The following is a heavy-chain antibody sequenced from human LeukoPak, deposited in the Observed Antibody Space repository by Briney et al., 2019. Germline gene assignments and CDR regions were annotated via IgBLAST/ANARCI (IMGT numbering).Heavy chain of an antibody. CDR2: INHSGST. J-gene: IGHJ4*02. CDR3: ARGGWQWLGY. D-gene: IGHD6-19*01. V-gene: IGHV4-34*01. Sequence: PSETLSLTCAVYGGSFSGYYWSWIRQPPGKGLEWIGEINHSGSTNYNPSLKSRVTISVDTSKNQFSLKLSSVTAADTAVYYCARGGWQWLGYWGQGTLVTVSS. CDR1: GGSFSGYY.